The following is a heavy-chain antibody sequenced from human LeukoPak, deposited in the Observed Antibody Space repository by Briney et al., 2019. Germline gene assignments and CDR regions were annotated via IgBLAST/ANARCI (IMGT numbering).Heavy chain of an antibody. V-gene: IGHV4-59*01. CDR3: ASHKRDYYDSSGFYDYYYGMDA. D-gene: IGHD3-22*01. Sequence: NPSETLSLTCTVSGGSISIYYWSWIRQPPGKGLEWIGYIYYSGSTNYNPSLKSRVTISVDTSKNQFSLKLSSVTAADTAVYYCASHKRDYYDSSGFYDYYYGMDAWGQGTTVTVSS. CDR1: GGSISIYY. J-gene: IGHJ6*02. CDR2: IYYSGST.